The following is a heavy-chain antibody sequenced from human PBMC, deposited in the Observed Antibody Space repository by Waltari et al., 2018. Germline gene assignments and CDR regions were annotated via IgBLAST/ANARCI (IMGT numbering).Heavy chain of an antibody. Sequence: QVQLVQSGAEVKKPGSSLKVSCTASGGPFSSYTISWVRQAPGPGLEWMGRIIPILGIANYAQKFQGRVTITADKSTSTAYMELSSLRSEDTAVYYCARVGCSGGSCYSGVPFDYWGQGTLVTVSS. V-gene: IGHV1-69*02. CDR2: IIPILGIA. D-gene: IGHD2-15*01. CDR1: GGPFSSYT. J-gene: IGHJ4*02. CDR3: ARVGCSGGSCYSGVPFDY.